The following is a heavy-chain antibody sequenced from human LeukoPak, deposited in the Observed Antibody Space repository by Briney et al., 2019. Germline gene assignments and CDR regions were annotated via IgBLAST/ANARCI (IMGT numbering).Heavy chain of an antibody. CDR1: GYTFTSYG. CDR2: ISAYTGNT. CDR3: ARDEYSSSSAYYYGMDV. Sequence: ASVKVSCKASGYTFTSYGISWVRQAPGQGLEWMGWISAYTGNTNYAQKLQGRVTMTTDTSTSTAYMELSSLRSEDTAVYYCARDEYSSSSAYYYGMDVWGQGTTVTVSS. J-gene: IGHJ6*02. V-gene: IGHV1-18*01. D-gene: IGHD6-6*01.